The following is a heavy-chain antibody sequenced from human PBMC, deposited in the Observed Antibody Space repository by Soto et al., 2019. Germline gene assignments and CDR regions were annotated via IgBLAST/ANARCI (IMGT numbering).Heavy chain of an antibody. V-gene: IGHV1-69*06. CDR3: ARTTYMYSSSSGFDY. D-gene: IGHD6-13*01. J-gene: IGHJ4*02. CDR2: IIPIFGTA. Sequence: QVQLVQSGAEVKKPGSSVKVSCKASGGTFSSYAISWVRQAPGQGLEWMGGIIPIFGTANYAQKFQGRVTITADKSTRTAYMELSSLRTEDTAVYYCARTTYMYSSSSGFDYWGQGTLVTVSS. CDR1: GGTFSSYA.